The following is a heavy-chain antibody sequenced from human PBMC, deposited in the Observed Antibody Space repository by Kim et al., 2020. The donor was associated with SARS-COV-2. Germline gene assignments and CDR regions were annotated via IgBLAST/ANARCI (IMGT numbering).Heavy chain of an antibody. D-gene: IGHD1-26*01. Sequence: GGSLRLSCAASGFTFSSYSLNWVRQAPGKGLEWVSSISSGSISSGSSYIYYADSVKGRFTISRDNAKNSLYLQMNSLRAEDTAVYYCARASGIVGATGDYYYYYGLDLWGQGATVTVSS. J-gene: IGHJ6*02. CDR3: ARASGIVGATGDYYYYYGLDL. V-gene: IGHV3-21*01. CDR2: ISSGSISSGSSYI. CDR1: GFTFSSYS.